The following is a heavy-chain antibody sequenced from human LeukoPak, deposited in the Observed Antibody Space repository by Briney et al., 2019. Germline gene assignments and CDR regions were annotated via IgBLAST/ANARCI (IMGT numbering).Heavy chain of an antibody. CDR1: GGSISSYY. CDR3: ARVYDSGSQAYFYYMDV. D-gene: IGHD3-10*01. V-gene: IGHV4-59*01. Sequence: SETLSLTCTVSGGSISSYYWSWIRQPPGKGLEWIGYIYYSGSTNYNPSLKSRVTISVDTSKNQFSLKVNSVTAADTAVYYCARVYDSGSQAYFYYMDVWGKGTTVTISS. J-gene: IGHJ6*03. CDR2: IYYSGST.